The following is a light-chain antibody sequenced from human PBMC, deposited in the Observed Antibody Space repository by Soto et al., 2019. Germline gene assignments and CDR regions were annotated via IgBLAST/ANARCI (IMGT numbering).Light chain of an antibody. J-gene: IGLJ7*01. CDR1: SSNIGSNT. Sequence: QSVLTQPPSASGTPGQRGSISCYGSSSNIGSNTVRWYQHLPGTAPRLRTYNNIQRPSGVPDRFSGSKSGTSAALAISGLQSEDEADYYCAVGDGSLDGNVVFGGGTQLAVL. V-gene: IGLV1-44*01. CDR2: NNI. CDR3: AVGDGSLDGNVV.